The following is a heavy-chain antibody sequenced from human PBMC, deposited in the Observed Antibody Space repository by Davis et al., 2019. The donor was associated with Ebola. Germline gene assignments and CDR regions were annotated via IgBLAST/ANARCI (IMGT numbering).Heavy chain of an antibody. D-gene: IGHD5-12*01. J-gene: IGHJ6*04. CDR3: ARGVMWLRFPYYYYGMDV. CDR1: GGSISSYY. CDR2: IYYSGST. V-gene: IGHV4-59*12. Sequence: MPGGSLRLSCTVSGGSISSYYWSWIRQPPGKGLEWIGYIYYSGSTNYNPSLKSRVTISVDTSKNQFSLKLSSVTAADTAVYYCARGVMWLRFPYYYYGMDVWGKGTTVTVSS.